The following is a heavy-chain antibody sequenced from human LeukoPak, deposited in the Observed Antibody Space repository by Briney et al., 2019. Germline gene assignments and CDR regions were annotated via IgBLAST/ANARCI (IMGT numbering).Heavy chain of an antibody. CDR3: ARGNILTGYTY. CDR1: GFTFSDYE. CDR2: IGYGGDR. D-gene: IGHD3-9*01. Sequence: GGSLRLSCAASGFTFSDYEMHWVRQATGKGLEWVSAIGYGGDRHYSDSVKGRFTISRENAKNSLYLQMDSLGAGDTAVYYCARGNILTGYTYWGQGALVTVSS. V-gene: IGHV3-13*04. J-gene: IGHJ4*02.